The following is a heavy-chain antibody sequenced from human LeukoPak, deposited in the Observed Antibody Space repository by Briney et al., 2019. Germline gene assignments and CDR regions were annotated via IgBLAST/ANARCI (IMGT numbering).Heavy chain of an antibody. CDR3: ASPHDTAMAFDY. Sequence: SVKVSCKASGGTFSSYAISWVRQAPGQGLEWMGGIIPILGTANYAQKFQGRVTITADESTSTAYMELSSLRSEDTAVYYCASPHDTAMAFDYWGQGTLVTVSS. CDR2: IIPILGTA. V-gene: IGHV1-69*13. CDR1: GGTFSSYA. J-gene: IGHJ4*02. D-gene: IGHD5-18*01.